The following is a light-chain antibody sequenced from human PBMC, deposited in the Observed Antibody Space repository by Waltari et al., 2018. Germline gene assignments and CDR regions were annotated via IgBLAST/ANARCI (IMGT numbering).Light chain of an antibody. J-gene: IGKJ3*01. CDR1: QSVSSN. V-gene: IGKV3-15*01. CDR2: GAS. CDR3: QQYNNWPPGVFT. Sequence: EIVMTQSPATLSVSPGERATLSCRASQSVSSNLAWYQQKPGQAPRLLIYGASTRATGIPARFSGSGSGTEFTLTISSMQSEDFAVYYCQQYNNWPPGVFTFGPGTKVGIK.